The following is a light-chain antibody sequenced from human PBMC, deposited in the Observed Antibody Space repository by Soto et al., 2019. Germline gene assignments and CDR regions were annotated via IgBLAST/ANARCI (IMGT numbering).Light chain of an antibody. CDR1: SSDVGGYNY. CDR2: EVS. CDR3: SSYTVSTPVV. Sequence: QSALTQPASVSGSPGPSITISCTGTSSDVGGYNYVSWYQQHPGKAPRLMIYEVSNRPSGVSNPFSGSKSGNTASLTISGLQAEDEADYYCSSYTVSTPVVFGGGTQLTVL. J-gene: IGLJ3*02. V-gene: IGLV2-14*01.